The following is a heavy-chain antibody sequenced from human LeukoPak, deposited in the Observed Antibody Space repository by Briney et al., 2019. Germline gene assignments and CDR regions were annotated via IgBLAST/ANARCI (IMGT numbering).Heavy chain of an antibody. Sequence: SETLSLTCIVSAYSTSNDYYWDWVRQPPGKGLEWIGGLHHSGTTYYNPSLKSQVTISVETSQKQISLKVRSVTAADTAIYFCARGPPRFVSFWGPGTLVTVSP. J-gene: IGHJ4*02. CDR3: ARGPPRFVSF. D-gene: IGHD5-24*01. CDR2: LHHSGTT. V-gene: IGHV4-38-2*02. CDR1: AYSTSNDYY.